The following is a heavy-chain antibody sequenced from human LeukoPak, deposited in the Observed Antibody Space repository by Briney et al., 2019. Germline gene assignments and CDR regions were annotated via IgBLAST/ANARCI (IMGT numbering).Heavy chain of an antibody. CDR1: GYXFTSYY. J-gene: IGHJ4*02. Sequence: ASVKGSCKASGYXFTSYYMHWVRQAPGQGPEWTGIIDPSGGSTSYAQKFQGRVTMTRDTSTSTVYMEVSSLISEDTAVYYCARAKSLYSSGFDYWGQGTLVTVSS. V-gene: IGHV1-46*01. CDR2: IDPSGGST. CDR3: ARAKSLYSSGFDY. D-gene: IGHD6-19*01.